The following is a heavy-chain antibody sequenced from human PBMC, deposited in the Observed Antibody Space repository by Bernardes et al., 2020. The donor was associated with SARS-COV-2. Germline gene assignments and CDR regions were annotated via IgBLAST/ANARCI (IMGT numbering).Heavy chain of an antibody. D-gene: IGHD3-3*01. V-gene: IGHV3-21*01. J-gene: IGHJ6*02. CDR1: GFTFSSYS. CDR3: ARDFRKTIFGLVIIFGGYMDV. Sequence: GGSLRLSCAASGFTFSSYSMNWVRQAPGKGLEWVSSISSSSSYIYYADSVKGRFTISRDNAKNSLYLQMNSLRAEDTAVYYCARDFRKTIFGLVIIFGGYMDVWGQGTTVTVSS. CDR2: ISSSSSYI.